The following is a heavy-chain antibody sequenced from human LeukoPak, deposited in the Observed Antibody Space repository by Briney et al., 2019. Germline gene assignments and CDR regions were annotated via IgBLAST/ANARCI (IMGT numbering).Heavy chain of an antibody. Sequence: GGSLRLSCAASGFTVNSYYMGWVRQAPGKGLEWVAVISYDGSDKYYADSVKGRFTISRDNSKNTLYLQMNSLRTEDTAVYYCAKSHGDEYYYYYGMDVWGQGTTVTVSS. J-gene: IGHJ6*02. V-gene: IGHV3-30*18. D-gene: IGHD4-17*01. CDR2: ISYDGSDK. CDR3: AKSHGDEYYYYYGMDV. CDR1: GFTVNSYY.